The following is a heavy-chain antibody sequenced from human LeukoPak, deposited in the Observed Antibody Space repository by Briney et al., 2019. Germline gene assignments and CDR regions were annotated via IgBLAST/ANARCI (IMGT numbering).Heavy chain of an antibody. CDR2: IYYSGST. Sequence: SETLSLTCTVSGGSISSYYWSWIRQPPGKGLEWIGYIYYSGSTNYNPSLKSQVTISVDTSKNQFSLKLSSVTAADTAVYYCARQVNCSGGSCYYTYYFDYWGQGTLVTVSS. CDR3: ARQVNCSGGSCYYTYYFDY. D-gene: IGHD2-15*01. CDR1: GGSISSYY. V-gene: IGHV4-59*08. J-gene: IGHJ4*02.